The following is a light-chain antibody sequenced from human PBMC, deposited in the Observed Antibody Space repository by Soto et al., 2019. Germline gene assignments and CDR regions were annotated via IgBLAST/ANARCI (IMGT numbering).Light chain of an antibody. CDR1: QCVSSSY. Sequence: EIVLTQSPGTLSLSPGERATLSCRASQCVSSSYLAWYQQKPGQAPRLLIYGASSRATGIPDRFSGSGSGTDFTLTISRLEPEDFAVYYCQQYGSSRKFGQGTKVDIK. CDR3: QQYGSSRK. CDR2: GAS. J-gene: IGKJ1*01. V-gene: IGKV3-20*01.